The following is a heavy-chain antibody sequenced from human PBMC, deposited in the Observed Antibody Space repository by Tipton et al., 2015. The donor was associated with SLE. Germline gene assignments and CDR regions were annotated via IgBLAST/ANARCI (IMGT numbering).Heavy chain of an antibody. Sequence: TLSLTCTVSGGSFTTYYWNWVRQSPGRGLEWIGYIYYSVHAINNPSLSSGSTKYNPSLEGRVTISGDTSKNQVSLKVTSVAAADTAVYYCARVGEGRFGVATTIGDWGQGTLVIVSA. CDR1: GGSFTTYY. CDR3: ARVGEGRFGVATTIGD. D-gene: IGHD3-3*01. V-gene: IGHV4-59*01. J-gene: IGHJ4*02. CDR2: IYYSVHAINNPSLSSGST.